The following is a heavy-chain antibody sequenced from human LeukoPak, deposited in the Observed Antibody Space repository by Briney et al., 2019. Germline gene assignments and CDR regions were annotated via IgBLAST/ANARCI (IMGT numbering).Heavy chain of an antibody. CDR3: AKDRAAYGDNPLFDY. Sequence: QSGGSLRLSYAASGCTFNTYAMTWVRQAPGKGLEWVSAISASGGSTYYADSVKGRFTISRDNSKNTLYLQMNSLRADDTAIYYCAKDRAAYGDNPLFDYWGQGTLVTVSS. CDR1: GCTFNTYA. J-gene: IGHJ4*02. CDR2: ISASGGST. V-gene: IGHV3-23*01. D-gene: IGHD4-17*01.